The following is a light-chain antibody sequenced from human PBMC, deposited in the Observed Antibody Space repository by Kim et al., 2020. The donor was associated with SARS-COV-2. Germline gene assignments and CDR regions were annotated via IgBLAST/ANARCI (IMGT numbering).Light chain of an antibody. CDR1: QSLLSNSNNENY. V-gene: IGKV4-1*01. CDR2: WAS. J-gene: IGKJ4*01. Sequence: RATISCKSSQSLLSNSNNENYLCWYQQRPGQPPKLLISWASSRDSGVPDRFSGSGSGTDFTLTISSLQAEDAAVYYCQQYYAAPLTFGGGTKVEI. CDR3: QQYYAAPLT.